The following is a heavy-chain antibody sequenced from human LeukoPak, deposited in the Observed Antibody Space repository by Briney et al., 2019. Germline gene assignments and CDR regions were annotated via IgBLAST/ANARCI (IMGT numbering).Heavy chain of an antibody. CDR1: GFSFSNYW. J-gene: IGHJ4*02. CDR2: IKQDGSEK. CDR3: ASHSVGVLPIATFDY. D-gene: IGHD2/OR15-2a*01. Sequence: GGSLRLSCAASGFSFSNYWMTWVRQAPGKGLEGVANIKQDGSEKYYVDSVKGRFTISRDNPKNSLYLQMSSLRAEDTAMYFCASHSVGVLPIATFDYWGQGTLVTVSS. V-gene: IGHV3-7*01.